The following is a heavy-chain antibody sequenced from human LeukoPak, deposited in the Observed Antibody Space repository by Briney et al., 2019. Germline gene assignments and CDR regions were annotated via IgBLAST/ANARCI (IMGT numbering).Heavy chain of an antibody. J-gene: IGHJ4*02. V-gene: IGHV4-39*01. Sequence: SETLSLTSTVSGGSISSSSYYWGWIRQPPGKGLEWIGSIYYSGSTYYNPSLKSRVTISVDTSKNQFSLKLSSVTAADTAVYYCARRSSGATRYYFDYWGQGTLVTVSS. D-gene: IGHD1-26*01. CDR1: GGSISSSSYY. CDR3: ARRSSGATRYYFDY. CDR2: IYYSGST.